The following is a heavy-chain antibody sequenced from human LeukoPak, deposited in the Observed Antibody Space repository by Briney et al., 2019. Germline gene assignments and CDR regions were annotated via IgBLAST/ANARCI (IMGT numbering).Heavy chain of an antibody. D-gene: IGHD6-19*01. J-gene: IGHJ4*02. CDR3: ARDTPLTGYTSGWSNNCFDY. Sequence: GGSLRLSCSAAGFPFRDYAISWVRQAPGKGPEWVSTVSGGGDATYYADYAKGRFTISRDNSKSALFLQMNSLRADDTAVYYCARDTPLTGYTSGWSNNCFDYWGQGTLVTVSS. V-gene: IGHV3-23*01. CDR2: VSGGGDAT. CDR1: GFPFRDYA.